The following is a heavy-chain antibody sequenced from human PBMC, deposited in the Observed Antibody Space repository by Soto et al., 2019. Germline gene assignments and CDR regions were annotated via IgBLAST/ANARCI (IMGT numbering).Heavy chain of an antibody. J-gene: IGHJ4*02. CDR2: INGDNGNT. CDR3: ASDLGYGDYGKDF. Sequence: QVQLVQSGAEVKKPGASVKVSCQASGYSFSNNGISWVRQAPGQGFEWMGWINGDNGNTNYAQKFQGRVTMTTDTSTSTAYKELRSLRSDDTAFYYWASDLGYGDYGKDFWVQGTLVTVAS. D-gene: IGHD4-17*01. CDR1: GYSFSNNG. V-gene: IGHV1-18*04.